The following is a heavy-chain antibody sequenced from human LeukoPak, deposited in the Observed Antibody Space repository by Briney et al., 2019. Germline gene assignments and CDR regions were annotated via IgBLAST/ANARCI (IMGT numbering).Heavy chain of an antibody. CDR3: ARRAGGSYRPYYFDY. Sequence: PSETLSLTCAVYGGSFSGYYWSWIRQPPGKGLEWIGEINHSGSTNYNPSLKSRVTISVDTSKNQFSLKLSSVTAADTAVYYCARRAGGSYRPYYFDYWGQGTLVTVSS. CDR2: INHSGST. D-gene: IGHD1-26*01. V-gene: IGHV4-34*01. CDR1: GGSFSGYY. J-gene: IGHJ4*02.